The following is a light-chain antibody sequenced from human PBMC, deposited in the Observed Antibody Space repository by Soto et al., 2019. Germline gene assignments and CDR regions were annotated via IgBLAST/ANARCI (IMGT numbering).Light chain of an antibody. V-gene: IGLV2-14*01. CDR3: SSYTTTSTLV. CDR1: NRDVGSYNL. Sequence: QSVLTQPASVSGSPGQSITIACTGTNRDVGSYNLVSWYQQRPGEAPKLIISEVRNRPSGISYRFTGSKSGNTASLTISGLQAEDEAYYCCSSYTTTSTLVFGGGTKLTVL. CDR2: EVR. J-gene: IGLJ3*02.